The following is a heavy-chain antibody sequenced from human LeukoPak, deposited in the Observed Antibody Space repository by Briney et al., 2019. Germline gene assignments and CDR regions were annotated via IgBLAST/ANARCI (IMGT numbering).Heavy chain of an antibody. V-gene: IGHV4-59*01. D-gene: IGHD1-26*01. CDR3: ARVGSYCMDV. J-gene: IGHJ6*03. Sequence: SETLSLTCSVSGGSISSYYWSWIRQPPEKGLEYIGHVHDSGSTNYNPSLKSRVTISIDTSKNQFSLKLSSVAAADTAVYYCARVGSYCMDVWGKGSTVTVSS. CDR2: VHDSGST. CDR1: GGSISSYY.